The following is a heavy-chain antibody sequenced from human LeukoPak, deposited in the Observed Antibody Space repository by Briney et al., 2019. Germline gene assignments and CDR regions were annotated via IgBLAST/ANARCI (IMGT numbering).Heavy chain of an antibody. Sequence: SETLSLTCSVSGGSVSSTSYYWAWIRRPPGKGLEWIGSVYYTENTHYNPSLKNRVTISVDTSKNQFSLKLSSVTAADTAVYYCARSHLSDYGDYKVYYGMDVWGQGTTVTVSS. CDR1: GGSVSSTSYY. CDR2: VYYTENT. J-gene: IGHJ6*02. D-gene: IGHD4-17*01. V-gene: IGHV4-39*01. CDR3: ARSHLSDYGDYKVYYGMDV.